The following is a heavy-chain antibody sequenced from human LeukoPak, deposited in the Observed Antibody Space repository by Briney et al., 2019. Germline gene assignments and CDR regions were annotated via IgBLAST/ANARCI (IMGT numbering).Heavy chain of an antibody. V-gene: IGHV3-74*01. CDR1: GFAFSSHW. J-gene: IGHJ4*02. D-gene: IGHD4-23*01. CDR2: INSDGSNT. CDR3: TRDLMDFDYGDKGGNY. Sequence: GGSLRLSCAASGFAFSSHWMHWVRQVPGKGLVWLSRINSDGSNTIYADSVEGRFTISRDNVKNTLYLQMNSLRAGDTAVYYCTRDLMDFDYGDKGGNYWGQGTLVIVSS.